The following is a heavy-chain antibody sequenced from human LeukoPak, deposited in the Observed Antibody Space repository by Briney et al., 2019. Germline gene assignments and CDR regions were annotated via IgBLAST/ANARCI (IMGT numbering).Heavy chain of an antibody. D-gene: IGHD3-9*01. J-gene: IGHJ4*02. CDR1: GFTFSEYS. CDR3: ARGGRSAYFDWSPDY. Sequence: GGSLRLSCAASGFTFSEYSMNWVRQAPGKGLEWVSSISSISTYIYYADSMKGRFTISRDNARNSLYLQMNSLRAEDTAVYYCARGGRSAYFDWSPDYWGQGTLVTVSP. V-gene: IGHV3-21*01. CDR2: ISSISTYI.